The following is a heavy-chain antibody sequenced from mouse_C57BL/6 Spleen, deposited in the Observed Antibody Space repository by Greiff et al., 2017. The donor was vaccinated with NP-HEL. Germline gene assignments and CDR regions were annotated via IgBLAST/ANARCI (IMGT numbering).Heavy chain of an antibody. CDR2: IYPGNSDT. CDR3: TRHYYDFYFDY. CDR1: GYTFTSYW. Sequence: EVQLQQSGTVLARPGASVKMSCKTSGYTFTSYWMHWVKQRPGQGLEWIGAIYPGNSDTSSNQKFKGKAKLTAVTSASTAYMELSSLTNEDSAVYYGTRHYYDFYFDYWGQGTTLTVSS. J-gene: IGHJ2*01. V-gene: IGHV1-5*01. D-gene: IGHD2-4*01.